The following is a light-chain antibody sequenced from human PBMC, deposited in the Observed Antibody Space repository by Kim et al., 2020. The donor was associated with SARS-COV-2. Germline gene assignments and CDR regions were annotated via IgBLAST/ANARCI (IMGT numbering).Light chain of an antibody. V-gene: IGKV1-39*01. CDR1: QTINMY. CDR2: TAN. Sequence: SSLSASVGDRVTITCRASQTINMYLNWYQQKPGKAPKLLIYTANTLQSGVPSRFSGSGSGTDFTLTISSLQPDDFATYYCQQYNSYFGQGTKLEI. J-gene: IGKJ2*01. CDR3: QQYNSY.